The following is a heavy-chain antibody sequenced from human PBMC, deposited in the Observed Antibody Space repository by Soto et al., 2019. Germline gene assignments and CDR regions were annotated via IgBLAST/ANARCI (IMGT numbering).Heavy chain of an antibody. J-gene: IGHJ3*02. CDR2: IIPIFGTA. V-gene: IGHV1-69*06. D-gene: IGHD2-2*02. Sequence: QVQLVQSGAEVKKPGSSVKVSCKASGGTFSSYAISWVRQAPGQGLEWMGGIIPIFGTANYAQKFQGRVTITADKSTSTAYMELSSLRSEDTAVYYCARDRCSSTSCYTHADAFDIWGQGTMVTVS. CDR3: ARDRCSSTSCYTHADAFDI. CDR1: GGTFSSYA.